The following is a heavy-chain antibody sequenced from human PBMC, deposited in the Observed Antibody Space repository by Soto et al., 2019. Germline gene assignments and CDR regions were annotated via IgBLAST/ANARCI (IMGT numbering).Heavy chain of an antibody. CDR2: IYYDGGNK. Sequence: QVQLVESGGGVVQPGKSLRLSCVASGFTFSNFGMHWVRQAPGKGLEWVALIYYDGGNKYYADSVKGRFTISRDNSENTLHLQMNSVRAEDTAVYYCARPSYGSPFYYGMDVWGQVTTVTVSS. CDR3: ARPSYGSPFYYGMDV. J-gene: IGHJ6*02. V-gene: IGHV3-33*01. CDR1: GFTFSNFG. D-gene: IGHD3-10*01.